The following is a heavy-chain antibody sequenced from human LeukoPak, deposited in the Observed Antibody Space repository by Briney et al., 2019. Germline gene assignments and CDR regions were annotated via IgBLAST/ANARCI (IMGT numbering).Heavy chain of an antibody. J-gene: IGHJ6*03. V-gene: IGHV4-38-2*02. Sequence: SETLSLTCTVSGYSISSGYYWGWIRQPPGKGLEWIGSIYHSGSTYYNPSLKSRVTISVDTSKNQFSLKLSSVTAADTAVYYCARVYYYYYYMDVWGKGTTVTVSS. CDR1: GYSISSGYY. CDR3: ARVYYYYYYMDV. CDR2: IYHSGST.